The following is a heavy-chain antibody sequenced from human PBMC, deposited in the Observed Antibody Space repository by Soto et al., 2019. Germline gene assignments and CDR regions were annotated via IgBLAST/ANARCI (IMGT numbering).Heavy chain of an antibody. J-gene: IGHJ4*02. CDR1: GYTFTSYG. CDR3: ARCTAMGPGSPFDY. CDR2: ISAYNGNT. V-gene: IGHV1-18*01. D-gene: IGHD1-1*01. Sequence: QVQLVQSGAEVKNPGASVKVSCKASGYTFTSYGISWVRQAPGQALEWLGWISAYNGNTNYAQQLQGRVTMTTDTSTSTAYLELRSLRADETAVYYCARCTAMGPGSPFDYWGQGTMVTVCS.